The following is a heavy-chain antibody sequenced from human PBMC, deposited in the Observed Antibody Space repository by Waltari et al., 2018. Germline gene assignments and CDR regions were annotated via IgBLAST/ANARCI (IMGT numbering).Heavy chain of an antibody. Sequence: QVQLVQSGAEVKKPGATVKVSCKASGYTFTSYGISWVQQAPGQGIEWMGWKTAYKGNTNHAKTLQGRDTMTTDPSTNTAYMELRSLRSDDTAVYYCARDRAVVGINRQGPGDYWGQGTLVTVSS. D-gene: IGHD3-22*01. J-gene: IGHJ4*02. CDR1: GYTFTSYG. V-gene: IGHV1-18*04. CDR2: KTAYKGNT. CDR3: ARDRAVVGINRQGPGDY.